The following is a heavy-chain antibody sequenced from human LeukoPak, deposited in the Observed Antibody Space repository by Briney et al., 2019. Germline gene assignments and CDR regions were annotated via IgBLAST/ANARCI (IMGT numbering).Heavy chain of an antibody. J-gene: IGHJ6*04. V-gene: IGHV3-53*01. D-gene: IGHD3-16*02. CDR1: GFTVSSNY. Sequence: GGSLRLSCAASGFTVSSNYMSWVRQAPGKGLEWVSIYSGGSTYYADSVKGRFTISRDNSKNTLYLQMNSLRAEDTATYYCAKSYLSYYGMDLWGKGTTVTASS. CDR3: AKSYLSYYGMDL. CDR2: YSGGST.